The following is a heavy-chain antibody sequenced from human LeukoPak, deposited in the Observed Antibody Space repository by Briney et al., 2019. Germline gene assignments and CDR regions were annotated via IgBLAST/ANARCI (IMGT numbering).Heavy chain of an antibody. J-gene: IGHJ5*02. CDR2: IYPGDSDT. CDR1: GYSFTSYW. D-gene: IGHD6-13*01. Sequence: GESLKISCKGSGYSFTSYWIGWVGQMPGKGLEWMGIIYPGDSDTRYSPSFQGHVTISADKSISPAYLQWSSLKASDTAMYYCARQYTSSYLGWFDPWGQGTLVTVSS. CDR3: ARQYTSSYLGWFDP. V-gene: IGHV5-51*01.